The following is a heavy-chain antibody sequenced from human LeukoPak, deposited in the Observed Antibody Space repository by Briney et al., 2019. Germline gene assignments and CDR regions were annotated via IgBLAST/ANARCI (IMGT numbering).Heavy chain of an antibody. V-gene: IGHV4-39*01. Sequence: SETLSLTCTISGGSISSSSYYWGWIRQPPGKGLEWIASIFYTGSTYYNPSLKSRVTMSVDTSKNHFSLKLSSVTAADTAVYYCARHLGQWLTPPYYWGQGTLVTVSS. D-gene: IGHD6-19*01. CDR1: GGSISSSSYY. CDR2: IFYTGST. J-gene: IGHJ4*02. CDR3: ARHLGQWLTPPYY.